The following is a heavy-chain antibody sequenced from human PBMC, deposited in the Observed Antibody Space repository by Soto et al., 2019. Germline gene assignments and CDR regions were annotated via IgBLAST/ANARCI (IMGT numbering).Heavy chain of an antibody. J-gene: IGHJ6*03. CDR3: ARVGGYYGSGSYFPYYYYYYMDV. D-gene: IGHD3-10*01. CDR1: GGSFSGYY. V-gene: IGHV4-34*01. CDR2: INHSGST. Sequence: SETLSLTCAVYGGSFSGYYWSWIRQPPGKGLEWIGEINHSGSTNYNPSLKSRVTISVDTSKNQFSLKLSSVTAADTAVYYCARVGGYYGSGSYFPYYYYYYMDVWGKGTTVTVSS.